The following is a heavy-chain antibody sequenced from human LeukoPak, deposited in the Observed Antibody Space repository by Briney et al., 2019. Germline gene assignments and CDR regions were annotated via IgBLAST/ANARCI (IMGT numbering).Heavy chain of an antibody. CDR3: ARGPWVPAAIIEFYYYYYMDV. Sequence: GASVKVSCKASGGTFSSYAISWVRQAPGQGLEWMGGIIPIFGTANYAQKFQGRVTITTDESTSTAYMELSSLRSEDTAVYYCARGPWVPAAIIEFYYYYYMDVWGKGTTVTVSS. CDR1: GGTFSSYA. J-gene: IGHJ6*03. D-gene: IGHD2-2*02. CDR2: IIPIFGTA. V-gene: IGHV1-69*05.